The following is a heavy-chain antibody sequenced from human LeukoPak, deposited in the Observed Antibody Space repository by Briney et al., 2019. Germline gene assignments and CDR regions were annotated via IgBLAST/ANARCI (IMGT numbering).Heavy chain of an antibody. Sequence: PGGSLRLSCATSGFTFGDYPMNWVRQRPGKGLEWVGIIRSRTKGATTDYAASVKGRFTISRDDSKATVYLQMDSLKIEDTAVYYCSRDLGTTETGDDYWGQGTLVTVSS. CDR1: GFTFGDYP. CDR2: IRSRTKGATT. V-gene: IGHV3-49*04. D-gene: IGHD1-14*01. J-gene: IGHJ4*02. CDR3: SRDLGTTETGDDY.